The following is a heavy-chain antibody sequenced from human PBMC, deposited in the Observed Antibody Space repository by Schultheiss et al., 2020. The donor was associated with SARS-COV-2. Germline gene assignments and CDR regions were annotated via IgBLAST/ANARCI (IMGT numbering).Heavy chain of an antibody. D-gene: IGHD3-10*01. CDR3: AREHYGSLY. CDR1: GYSISSGYY. Sequence: SETLSLTCTVSGYSISSGYYWSWIRQPPGKGLEWIGEINHSGSTYYNPSLKSRVTISVDTSKNQFSLKLSSVTAADTAVYYCAREHYGSLYWGQGTLVTVSS. J-gene: IGHJ4*02. V-gene: IGHV4-38-2*02. CDR2: INHSGST.